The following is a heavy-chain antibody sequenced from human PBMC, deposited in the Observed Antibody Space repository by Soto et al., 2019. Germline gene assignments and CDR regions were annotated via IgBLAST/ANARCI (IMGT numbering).Heavy chain of an antibody. CDR1: GYSFTSYW. D-gene: IGHD5-18*01. CDR2: IYPGDSDT. Sequence: EVQLVQSGAEVKKPGESLKISCKGSGYSFTSYWIGWVRQMPGKGLEWMGIIYPGDSDTRYSPSFQGQVTISADKSISNAYLQWSSLKASDTAMYYCARQGRGYSYGDEDYYYSYGMDVWGQGTTVTVSS. V-gene: IGHV5-51*01. CDR3: ARQGRGYSYGDEDYYYSYGMDV. J-gene: IGHJ6*02.